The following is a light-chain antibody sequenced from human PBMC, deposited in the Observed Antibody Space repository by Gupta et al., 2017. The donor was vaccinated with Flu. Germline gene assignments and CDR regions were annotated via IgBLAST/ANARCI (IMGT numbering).Light chain of an antibody. J-gene: IGKJ1*01. CDR2: DAS. CDR3: HHYGDSPRT. Sequence: EVVLTQSPGTLSLSRGQRATLSCRASQSVRGGYLAWYQQKPGQAPRLLIYDASSRATGVPYRFSGSGSGTDFTLTISRLEPEDFALYYCHHYGDSPRTFGQGTKVENK. CDR1: QSVRGGY. V-gene: IGKV3-20*01.